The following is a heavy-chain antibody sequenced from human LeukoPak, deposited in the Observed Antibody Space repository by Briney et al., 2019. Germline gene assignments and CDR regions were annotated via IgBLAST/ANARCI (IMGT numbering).Heavy chain of an antibody. D-gene: IGHD3-9*01. J-gene: IGHJ4*02. CDR3: ARGGGVDILTGFQY. Sequence: ASVNVSCKASVGTFTNYAINWVRQAPGQGLEWMGRIIPILDVTNYAQKFQGRVTITVDQYTSTAYMELSSRSAGDTAVYYCARGGGVDILTGFQYWGQGTLVTVSS. CDR1: VGTFTNYA. CDR2: IIPILDVT. V-gene: IGHV1-69*04.